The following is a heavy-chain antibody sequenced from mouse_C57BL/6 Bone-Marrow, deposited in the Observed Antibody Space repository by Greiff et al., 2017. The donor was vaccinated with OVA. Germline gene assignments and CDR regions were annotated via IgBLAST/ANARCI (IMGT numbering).Heavy chain of an antibody. V-gene: IGHV5-4*01. D-gene: IGHD2-4*01. CDR2: ISDGGSYT. Sequence: EVHLVESGGGLVKPGGSLKLSCAASGFTFSSYAMSWVRQTPEKRLEWVATISDGGSYTYYPDNVKGRFTISRDNAKNNLYLQMSHLKSEDTAMYYCARDHDYDLSMDYWGQGTSVTVSS. CDR3: ARDHDYDLSMDY. CDR1: GFTFSSYA. J-gene: IGHJ4*01.